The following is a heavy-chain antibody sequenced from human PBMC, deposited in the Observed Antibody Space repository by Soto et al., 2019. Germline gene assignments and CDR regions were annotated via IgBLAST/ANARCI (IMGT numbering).Heavy chain of an antibody. D-gene: IGHD2-15*01. CDR3: ATGPLGYCSGGSCYPFDY. CDR1: GYTLTELS. Sequence: SVKVTCKVSGYTLTELSMHWVRQAPGKGLEWMGGFDPEDGETIYAQKFQGRVTMTEDTSTDTAYMELSSLRSEDTAVYYCATGPLGYCSGGSCYPFDYWGQGTLVTVSS. V-gene: IGHV1-24*01. J-gene: IGHJ4*02. CDR2: FDPEDGET.